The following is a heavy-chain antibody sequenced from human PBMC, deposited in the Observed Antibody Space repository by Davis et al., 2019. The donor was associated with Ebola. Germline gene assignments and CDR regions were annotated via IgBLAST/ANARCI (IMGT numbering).Heavy chain of an antibody. CDR3: AKADVLPAPLDH. Sequence: PGGSLRLSCAASGFTFSSYEMNWVRQAPGKGLEWVSYISSSGSTIYYADSVKGRFTISRDNAKNSLYLQMNSLRAEDTALYYCAKADVLPAPLDHWGQGTLVTVSS. D-gene: IGHD2-2*01. CDR1: GFTFSSYE. J-gene: IGHJ4*02. CDR2: ISSSGSTI. V-gene: IGHV3-48*03.